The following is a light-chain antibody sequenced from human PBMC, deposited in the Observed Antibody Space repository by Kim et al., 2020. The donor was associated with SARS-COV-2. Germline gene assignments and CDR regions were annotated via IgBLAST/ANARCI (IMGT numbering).Light chain of an antibody. Sequence: GPSDTISCSGSSSNVGRHFVNWYKQLPGTAPKVFIYNDNQRPSGVPDRFSGSRSGTSASLAISGLQSEDEADYYCATWDVSLNGWVFGGGTKLTVL. J-gene: IGLJ3*02. CDR2: NDN. V-gene: IGLV1-44*01. CDR1: SSNVGRHF. CDR3: ATWDVSLNGWV.